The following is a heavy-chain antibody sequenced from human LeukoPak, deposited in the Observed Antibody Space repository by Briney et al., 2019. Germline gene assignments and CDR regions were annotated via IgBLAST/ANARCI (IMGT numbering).Heavy chain of an antibody. CDR3: ARHIAGTVTSCFDT. J-gene: IGHJ3*02. CDR1: GYTFTSYG. V-gene: IGHV1-18*01. Sequence: ASVKVSCKASGYTFTSYGISWVRQAPGQGLEWMGWINTYKGNTQYAQRLQGRVTMTTDTSTNTAYMELGSLRSDDTAVYYCARHIAGTVTSCFDTWGQGTMVTVSS. D-gene: IGHD4-17*01. CDR2: INTYKGNT.